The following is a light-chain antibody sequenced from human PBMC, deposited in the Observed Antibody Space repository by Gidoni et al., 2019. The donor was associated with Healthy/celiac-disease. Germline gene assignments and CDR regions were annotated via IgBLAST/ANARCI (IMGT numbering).Light chain of an antibody. CDR3: QQYNNWHT. CDR1: QIVSSN. CDR2: GAS. V-gene: IGKV3D-15*01. Sequence: EIVMTQSPATLSVSPGERATLSCRASQIVSSNLAWYQKKPGQAPRLLIDGASTRATGIPARFSGSGSGTEFTLTISSLQSEDFAVYYCQQYNNWHTFGGGTKVEIK. J-gene: IGKJ4*01.